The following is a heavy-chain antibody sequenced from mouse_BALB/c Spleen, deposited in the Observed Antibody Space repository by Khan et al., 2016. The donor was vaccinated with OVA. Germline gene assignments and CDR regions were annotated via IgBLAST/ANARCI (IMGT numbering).Heavy chain of an antibody. V-gene: IGHV5-6*01. CDR3: ARLAYYYDSEGFSY. CDR1: GFTLSTYG. Sequence: EVKRMESGGDLVKPEGSLKLSWAASGFTLSTYGMSWVRQTPDKRLEWVATISSGGSYTYYPDRVQGRFTISRDNAKNTLYLQMCSLKSEATAMFYCARLAYYYDSEGFSYWGQGTLVTVSA. D-gene: IGHD1-1*01. CDR2: ISSGGSYT. J-gene: IGHJ3*01.